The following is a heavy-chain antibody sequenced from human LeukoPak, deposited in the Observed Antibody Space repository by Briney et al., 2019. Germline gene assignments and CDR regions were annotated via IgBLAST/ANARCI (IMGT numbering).Heavy chain of an antibody. CDR3: ARGQACSSTSCYGFDY. D-gene: IGHD2-2*01. V-gene: IGHV3-48*01. J-gene: IGHJ4*02. CDR2: ISSSSTI. Sequence: GGSLRLSCAASGFTFSSYSMNWVRQAPGKGLEWVSYISSSSTIYYADSVKGRFTISRDNAKNSLYLHMNSMRAEDTAVYYCARGQACSSTSCYGFDYWGQGTLVTVSS. CDR1: GFTFSSYS.